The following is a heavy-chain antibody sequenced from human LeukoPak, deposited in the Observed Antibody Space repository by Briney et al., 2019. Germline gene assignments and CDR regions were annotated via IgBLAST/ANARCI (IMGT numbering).Heavy chain of an antibody. CDR3: ARDLWFGESHAFDI. CDR1: GFTFSSYW. CDR2: IKQDGSEK. V-gene: IGHV3-7*01. Sequence: GGSLRLSCAASGFTFSSYWMSWVRQAPGKGLEWVANIKQDGSEKYYVDSVKGRFTISRDNAKNSLYLQMNSLRAEDTAVYYCARDLWFGESHAFDIWGQGTMVTVSS. J-gene: IGHJ3*02. D-gene: IGHD3-10*01.